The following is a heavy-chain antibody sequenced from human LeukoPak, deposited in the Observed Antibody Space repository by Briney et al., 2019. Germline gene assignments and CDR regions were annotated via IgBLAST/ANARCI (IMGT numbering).Heavy chain of an antibody. D-gene: IGHD3-22*01. CDR1: GFTFSNYW. CDR2: IKGDGSET. J-gene: IGHJ3*02. CDR3: ARDTSYYDSRGQSDSIDI. V-gene: IGHV3-7*01. Sequence: GGSLRLSCAASGFTFSNYWMTWVRQAPGKGLEWVANIKGDGSETHYVDSVEGRFTISRDNAKDSLYLQMNSLRAEDTAIYYGARDTSYYDSRGQSDSIDIWGQGTMVTVSS.